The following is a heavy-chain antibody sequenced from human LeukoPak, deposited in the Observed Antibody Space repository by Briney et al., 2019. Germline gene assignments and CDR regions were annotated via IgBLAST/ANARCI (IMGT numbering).Heavy chain of an antibody. CDR2: ISSSSSTI. Sequence: GGSLRLSCAASGFTFSTYSIDWVRQAPGKGLEWISYISSSSSTIDFADSVKGRFTISRDNARNSVYLQMNSLRAEDTAVYYCARVHTSSYAADLWGQGTLSPSPQ. J-gene: IGHJ5*02. CDR3: ARVHTSSYAADL. V-gene: IGHV3-48*04. D-gene: IGHD3-22*01. CDR1: GFTFSTYS.